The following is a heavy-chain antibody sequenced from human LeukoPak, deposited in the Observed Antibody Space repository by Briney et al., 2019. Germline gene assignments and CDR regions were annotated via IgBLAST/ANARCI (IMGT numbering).Heavy chain of an antibody. CDR1: GFTFSSYG. V-gene: IGHV3-15*07. Sequence: GGSLRLSCAASGFTFSSYGMHWVRQAPGKGLEWVGRVKSVTEGGAIDYAAPVKGRFTISRDDSKNTVYLQMDSLKTEDTAMYYCTKNTGDFDIWGQGTMVIVSS. CDR2: VKSVTEGGAI. D-gene: IGHD4-17*01. CDR3: TKNTGDFDI. J-gene: IGHJ3*02.